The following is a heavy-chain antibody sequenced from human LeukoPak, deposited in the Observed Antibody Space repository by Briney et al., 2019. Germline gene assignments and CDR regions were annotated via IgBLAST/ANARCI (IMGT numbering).Heavy chain of an antibody. Sequence: TGGSLRLSCAASGFTFSSYEMNWVRQAPGKGLEWVSYITSSSSTIYYADSVKGRFTISRDNAKNSLYLQMNSLRAEDTAVYYFARDSTGDYYYYYYGMDVWGQGTTVTVSS. CDR3: ARDSTGDYYYYYYGMDV. CDR1: GFTFSSYE. J-gene: IGHJ6*02. CDR2: ITSSSSTI. V-gene: IGHV3-48*03. D-gene: IGHD7-27*01.